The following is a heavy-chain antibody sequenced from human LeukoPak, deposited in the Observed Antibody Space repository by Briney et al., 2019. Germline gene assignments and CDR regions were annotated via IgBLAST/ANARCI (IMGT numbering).Heavy chain of an antibody. V-gene: IGHV1-3*01. CDR3: ARASISRWLQHFDY. CDR2: INAGNGNT. CDR1: GYTFTSYA. J-gene: IGHJ4*02. Sequence: GASVTVSCTASGYTFTSYAMHWVRQAPGQRLEWMGWINAGNGNTKYSQKFQGRVTITRDTSASTAYMELSSLRSEDTAVYYCARASISRWLQHFDYWGQGTLVTVSS. D-gene: IGHD6-19*01.